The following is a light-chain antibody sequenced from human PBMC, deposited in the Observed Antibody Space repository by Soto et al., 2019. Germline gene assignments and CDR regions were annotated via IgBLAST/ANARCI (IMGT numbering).Light chain of an antibody. Sequence: EIVMTQSPATLSVSPGGRATLSCRASQSISDTLAWYQQKPGQAPRLLIHGASTRATGFPGRFSGSGSGTDFTLTISSLQSEDFAVYYCQQRSNWPPLTFGGGTKVDIK. CDR2: GAS. V-gene: IGKV3-15*01. CDR3: QQRSNWPPLT. J-gene: IGKJ4*01. CDR1: QSISDT.